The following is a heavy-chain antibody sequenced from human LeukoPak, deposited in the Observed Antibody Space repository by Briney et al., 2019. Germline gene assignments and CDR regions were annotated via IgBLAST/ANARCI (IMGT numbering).Heavy chain of an antibody. D-gene: IGHD1-14*01. Sequence: TSETLSLTCTISGGSIGSADFYWNWVRQPPGKGLESIGSIYYTGTTQYNPSLKSRITISLDMSKNQFSLKLSSVTAADTAVYYCARDPHRERGTSNVFDIWGQGTMVTVSS. CDR2: IYYTGTT. V-gene: IGHV4-30-4*08. CDR3: ARDPHRERGTSNVFDI. CDR1: GGSIGSADFY. J-gene: IGHJ3*02.